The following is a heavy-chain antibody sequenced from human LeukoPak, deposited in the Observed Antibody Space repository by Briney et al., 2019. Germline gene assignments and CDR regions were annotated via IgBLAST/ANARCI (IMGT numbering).Heavy chain of an antibody. CDR1: GFSLSTSGMS. J-gene: IGHJ4*02. D-gene: IGHD1-14*01. CDR2: VHWSDHK. CDR3: ARIRDGAGDF. Sequence: ESGPALVKPTQTLTLTCTFSGFSLSTSGMSVSWIRQPPGKALEWLARVHWSDHKYYNSSLKTRLTISRDPSKNRVVLTMTNMDPVDTATYYCARIRDGAGDFWGQGTLVTVSS. V-gene: IGHV2-70*11.